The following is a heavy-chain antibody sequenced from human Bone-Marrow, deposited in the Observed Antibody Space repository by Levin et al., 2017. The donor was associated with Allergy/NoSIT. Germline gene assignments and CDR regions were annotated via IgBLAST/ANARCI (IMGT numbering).Heavy chain of an antibody. Sequence: SLTSGRDYWGWIRQPPGKGLEWIGNVFYTGSTYSNPSLNSRVTISVDTSKNQFSLRLNSVTAADTAIYYCARQGYNYGLDYWGQGTLVTVSS. V-gene: IGHV4-39*01. J-gene: IGHJ4*02. CDR2: VFYTGST. CDR3: ARQGYNYGLDY. CDR1: SLTSGRDY. D-gene: IGHD5-18*01.